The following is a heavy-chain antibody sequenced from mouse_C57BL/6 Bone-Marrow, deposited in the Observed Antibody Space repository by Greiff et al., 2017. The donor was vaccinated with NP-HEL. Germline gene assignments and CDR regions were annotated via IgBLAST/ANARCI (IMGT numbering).Heavy chain of an antibody. CDR2: ISSGSSTI. D-gene: IGHD1-1*01. J-gene: IGHJ4*01. CDR3: AAYYYGSSGYYAMDY. V-gene: IGHV5-17*01. Sequence: EVMLVESGGGLVKPGGSLKLSCAASGFTFSDYGMHWVRQAPEKGLEWVAYISSGSSTIYYADTVQGRFTISRDNAKKTMFLQLTSLRSEETAMYYCAAYYYGSSGYYAMDYWGQGTSVTVSS. CDR1: GFTFSDYG.